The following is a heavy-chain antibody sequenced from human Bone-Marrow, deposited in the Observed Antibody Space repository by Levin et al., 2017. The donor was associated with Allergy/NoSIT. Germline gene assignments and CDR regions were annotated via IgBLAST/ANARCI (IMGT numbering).Heavy chain of an antibody. CDR3: ARDDHNYDYVWGSYEGDRNYYYYYGMDV. J-gene: IGHJ6*02. CDR2: ISAYNGNT. V-gene: IGHV1-18*01. CDR1: GYTFTSYG. D-gene: IGHD3-16*01. Sequence: GESLKISCKASGYTFTSYGISWVRQAPGQGLEWMGWISAYNGNTNYAQKLQGRVTMTTDTSTSTAYMELRSLRSDDTAVYYCARDDHNYDYVWGSYEGDRNYYYYYGMDVWGQGTTVTVSS.